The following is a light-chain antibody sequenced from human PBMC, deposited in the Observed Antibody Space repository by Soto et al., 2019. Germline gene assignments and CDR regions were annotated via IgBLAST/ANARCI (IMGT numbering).Light chain of an antibody. CDR2: QDS. V-gene: IGLV3-1*01. Sequence: SYELTQPPSVSVSPGQTASITCSGDKLGDKYACWYQQKPGQSPVLVIYQDSKRPSGIPERFSGSNSGNTATLTISGTPAMDEADYYCQAWDSRTVVFGGGTKVTVL. CDR1: KLGDKY. J-gene: IGLJ2*01. CDR3: QAWDSRTVV.